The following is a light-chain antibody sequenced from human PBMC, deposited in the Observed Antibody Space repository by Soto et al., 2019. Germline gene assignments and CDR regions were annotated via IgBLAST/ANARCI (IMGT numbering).Light chain of an antibody. Sequence: QSVLTQTPSVSGALGQKITMSCTGSSSNIGAGYDVHWYQQFPGAAPRILIYADNNRPSGVPDRFSASKSGTSASLAITGLQGEDEANYYCQSYDTSLSGVIFGAGTKLTVL. CDR2: ADN. J-gene: IGLJ2*01. CDR3: QSYDTSLSGVI. V-gene: IGLV1-40*01. CDR1: SSNIGAGYD.